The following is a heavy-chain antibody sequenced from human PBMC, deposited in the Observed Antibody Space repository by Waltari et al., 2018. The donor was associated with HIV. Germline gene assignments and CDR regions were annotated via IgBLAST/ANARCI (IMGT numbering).Heavy chain of an antibody. CDR1: GGSISTYY. D-gene: IGHD3-3*01. V-gene: IGHV4-59*01. J-gene: IGHJ6*02. CDR2: IYYSGST. Sequence: QVQLQESGPGLVKPSETLSLTCTVPGGSISTYYWSWIRQPPGKGLEWIGYIYYSGSTNYNPSLKSRVTISVDTSKNQFSLKLSSVTAADTAVDYCAREGDFWSGRSYYYYGMDVWGQGTTVTVSS. CDR3: AREGDFWSGRSYYYYGMDV.